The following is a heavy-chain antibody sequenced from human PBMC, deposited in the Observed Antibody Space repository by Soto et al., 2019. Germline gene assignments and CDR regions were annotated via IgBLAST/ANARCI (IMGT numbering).Heavy chain of an antibody. J-gene: IGHJ5*02. CDR2: ISAYTDDP. CDR3: ARVGATIDWFDP. Sequence: ASVKVSCKASGNTFTNFGVTWVRQAPGQGLEWMGWISAYTDDPNYAQKFQGRVTMTIDTSTSTAYLDLRSLRSDDTAVYYCARVGATIDWFDPWGQGTLVTVSS. D-gene: IGHD1-26*01. V-gene: IGHV1-18*01. CDR1: GNTFTNFG.